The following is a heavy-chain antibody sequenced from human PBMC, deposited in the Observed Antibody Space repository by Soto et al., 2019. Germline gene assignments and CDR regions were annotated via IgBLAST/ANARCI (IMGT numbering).Heavy chain of an antibody. J-gene: IGHJ6*02. V-gene: IGHV4-31*03. CDR2: IYYSGST. D-gene: IGHD3-16*01. CDR1: GGSISSGGYY. CDR3: AREGAKSRYGMDV. Sequence: QVQLQESGPGLVKPSQTLSLTCTVSGGSISSGGYYWSWIRQHPGKGLEWIGYIYYSGSTYYNPSLKSRVTISVDTAKNQFSLKLSSLTAADTAVYYCAREGAKSRYGMDVWGQGTTVTVSS.